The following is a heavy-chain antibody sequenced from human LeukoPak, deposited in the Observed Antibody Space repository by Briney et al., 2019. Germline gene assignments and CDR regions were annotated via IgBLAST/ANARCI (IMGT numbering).Heavy chain of an antibody. CDR1: GFTFSHYD. D-gene: IGHD3-16*01. CDR3: ARGRDSASDTYSFPHDAFDL. J-gene: IGHJ3*01. CDR2: IDTKDDT. Sequence: GGSLRLSCVASGFTFSHYDMHWVRQVTGKGLEWVSSIDTKDDTSYPDSVRGRFTSSREDAKNSFYLHMNSLRAGDTAVYYCARGRDSASDTYSFPHDAFDLWGQGTMVSVSS. V-gene: IGHV3-13*01.